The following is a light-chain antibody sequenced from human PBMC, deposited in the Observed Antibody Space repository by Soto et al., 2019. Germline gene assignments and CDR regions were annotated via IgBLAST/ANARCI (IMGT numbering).Light chain of an antibody. CDR3: QSYDSSLSDSRV. Sequence: QSVLTQPPSVCGAPGQRVTISCTGSSSNIGAGYDVHWYQQLPGTAPKLLIYGNINRPSGVPDRFSGSKSGTSASLAITGLQAEDEADYFCQSYDSSLSDSRVFGGGTKLTVL. CDR1: SSNIGAGYD. CDR2: GNI. J-gene: IGLJ2*01. V-gene: IGLV1-40*01.